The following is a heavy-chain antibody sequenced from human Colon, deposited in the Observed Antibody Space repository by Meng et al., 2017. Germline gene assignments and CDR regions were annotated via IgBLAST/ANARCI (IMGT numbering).Heavy chain of an antibody. CDR3: TTWYGEY. CDR2: TYYRSEWQN. D-gene: IGHD3-10*01. CDR1: GDSVSSNRAL. J-gene: IGHJ4*02. V-gene: IGHV6-1*01. Sequence: QVQLQQSGPGLVKPSQTLSLTCAISGDSVSSNRALWHWVRQSPSRGLEWLGQTYYRSEWQNHYGVSVKSRITINADTSRNHFSLHLNSVTPEDTAVHYCTTWYGEYWGQGTLVTVSS.